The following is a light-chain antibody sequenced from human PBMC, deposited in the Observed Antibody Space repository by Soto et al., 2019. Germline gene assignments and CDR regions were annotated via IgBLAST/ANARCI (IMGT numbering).Light chain of an antibody. CDR3: QQYYISRT. CDR1: QSVGSRF. CDR2: GAS. V-gene: IGKV3-20*01. J-gene: IGKJ1*01. Sequence: EIVLTQSPGTMSLSPLERATLSCRASQSVGSRFLAWYQQKPGQAPRLVIHGASTRATGIPDRFSASGSGTDFTLTISRLEPEDFAVYYCQQYYISRTFGQGTKVDIK.